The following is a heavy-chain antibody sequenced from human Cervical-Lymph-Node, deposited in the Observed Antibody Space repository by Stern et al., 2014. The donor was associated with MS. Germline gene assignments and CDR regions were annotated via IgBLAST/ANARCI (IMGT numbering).Heavy chain of an antibody. Sequence: LEESGPTVVIPSQTLTLTCTFSGFSLSTSGMGVGWIRQPPGKALEWLALIYLDDDTRYSPSLKSRLTITKDTSKNHVVLTMTDMEPVDTGTYYCAAGYCSGGDCYIHPFDYWGQGTLVTVSS. CDR1: GFSLSTSGMG. CDR2: IYLDDDT. D-gene: IGHD2-15*01. CDR3: AAGYCSGGDCYIHPFDY. V-gene: IGHV2-5*02. J-gene: IGHJ4*02.